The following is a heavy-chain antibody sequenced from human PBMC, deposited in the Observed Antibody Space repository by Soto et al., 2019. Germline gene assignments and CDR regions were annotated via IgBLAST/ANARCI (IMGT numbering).Heavy chain of an antibody. Sequence: DVQLVESGGGLVQPGGSLRLSCAASGFTFNSYSMTWVRQAPGKGLEWVSYISSGSATIYYADSLKGRFTISSDNAKNSLYLQMTSLRDEDTAVYYCARDSASYSSSSGSYWYFDLWGRGTLVTVSS. CDR1: GFTFNSYS. J-gene: IGHJ2*01. D-gene: IGHD6-6*01. CDR2: ISSGSATI. V-gene: IGHV3-48*02. CDR3: ARDSASYSSSSGSYWYFDL.